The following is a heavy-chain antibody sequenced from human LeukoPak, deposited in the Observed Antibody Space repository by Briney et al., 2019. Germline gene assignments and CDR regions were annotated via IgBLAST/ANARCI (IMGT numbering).Heavy chain of an antibody. CDR2: INPNNGDT. CDR1: GYTFTGYY. J-gene: IGHJ4*02. CDR3: ARVGKYYDSSGPFDH. V-gene: IGHV1-2*02. Sequence: GASVKVSCKASGYTFTGYYMYWVRQAPGQGLEWMGWINPNNGDTDYPQKFQGRVTMTRDTSISTTYMELSRLRSDDTAVYYCARVGKYYDSSGPFDHWGQGTLVTVSS. D-gene: IGHD3-22*01.